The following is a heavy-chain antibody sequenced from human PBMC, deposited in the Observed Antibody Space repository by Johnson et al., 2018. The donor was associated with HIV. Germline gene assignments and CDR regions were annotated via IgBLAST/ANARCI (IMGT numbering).Heavy chain of an antibody. CDR1: GFTFSSYA. CDR3: AGSTLDITMIVVVPDAFDI. CDR2: ISYDGSNK. Sequence: QVQLVESGGGVVQPGRSLRLSCAASGFTFSSYAMHWVRQAPGKGLKWVAVISYDGSNKYYADSVKGRFTISRDNSKNTLYLQMNSLRAEDTAVYYCAGSTLDITMIVVVPDAFDIWGQGTMVTVSS. D-gene: IGHD3-22*01. J-gene: IGHJ3*02. V-gene: IGHV3-30*04.